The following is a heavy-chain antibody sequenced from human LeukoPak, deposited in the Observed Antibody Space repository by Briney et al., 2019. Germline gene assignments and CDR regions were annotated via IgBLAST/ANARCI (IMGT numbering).Heavy chain of an antibody. CDR2: ISGSGGST. CDR1: GFTFSSYG. Sequence: TGGSLRLSCAASGFTFSSYGMNWVRQAPGKGLEWVSAISGSGGSTYYADSVKGRFTISRDNSKNTLYLQMNSLRAEDTAVYYCARGGSYLSAFDIWGQGTMVTVSS. CDR3: ARGGSYLSAFDI. V-gene: IGHV3-23*01. D-gene: IGHD1-26*01. J-gene: IGHJ3*02.